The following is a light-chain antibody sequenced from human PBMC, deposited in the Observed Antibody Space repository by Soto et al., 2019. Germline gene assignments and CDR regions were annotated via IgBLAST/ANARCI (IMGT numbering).Light chain of an antibody. J-gene: IGKJ3*01. V-gene: IGKV1-27*01. CDR1: QGINNY. Sequence: DIQMTQSPSSLSASVGDRVTITCRASQGINNYLAWYQQRPGKVPKLLIYGATTLQPGVPSRFSGSVSGTDFTLPISSLQPEDVATYYCQNCKSAVFTFGPGTKVDIK. CDR2: GAT. CDR3: QNCKSAVFT.